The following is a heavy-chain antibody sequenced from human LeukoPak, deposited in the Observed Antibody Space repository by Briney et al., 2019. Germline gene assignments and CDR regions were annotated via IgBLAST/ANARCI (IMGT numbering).Heavy chain of an antibody. CDR3: AKGYCSGGSCYEPPNLGGAFDI. CDR2: ISYGGSNK. J-gene: IGHJ3*02. V-gene: IGHV3-30*18. Sequence: GGSLRLSCAASGFTFSSYGMHWVRQAPGKGLEWVAVISYGGSNKYYADSVKGRFTISRDNSKNTLYLQMNSLRAEDTAVYYCAKGYCSGGSCYEPPNLGGAFDIWGQGTMVTVSS. CDR1: GFTFSSYG. D-gene: IGHD2-15*01.